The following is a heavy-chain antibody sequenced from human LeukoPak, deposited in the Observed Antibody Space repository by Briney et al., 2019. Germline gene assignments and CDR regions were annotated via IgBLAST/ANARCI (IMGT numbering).Heavy chain of an antibody. D-gene: IGHD3-9*01. CDR2: IIPIFGTA. Sequence: ASVKVSCKASGGTFSSYAISWVRQAPGQGLEWMGGIIPIFGTANYARKFQGRVTITADKSTSAAYMELSSLRSEDTAVYYCARGYDILTGYEDDAFDIWGQGTMVTVSS. J-gene: IGHJ3*02. V-gene: IGHV1-69*06. CDR1: GGTFSSYA. CDR3: ARGYDILTGYEDDAFDI.